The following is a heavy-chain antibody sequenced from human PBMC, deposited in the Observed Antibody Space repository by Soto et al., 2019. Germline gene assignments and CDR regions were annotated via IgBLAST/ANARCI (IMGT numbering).Heavy chain of an antibody. D-gene: IGHD2-2*01. CDR2: ISWDGGST. V-gene: IGHV3-43*01. CDR1: GFTFDDYT. Sequence: GVLRLSCAASGFTFDDYTMHWVRQAPGKGLEWVSLISWDGGSTYYADSVKGRFTISRDNSKNSLYLQMNSLRTEDTALYYCAKYHWVEGAFDIWGQGTMVTVSS. J-gene: IGHJ3*02. CDR3: AKYHWVEGAFDI.